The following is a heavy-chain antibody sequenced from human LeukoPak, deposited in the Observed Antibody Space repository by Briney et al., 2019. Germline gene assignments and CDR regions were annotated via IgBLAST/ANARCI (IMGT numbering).Heavy chain of an antibody. CDR1: GFTFSTYS. J-gene: IGHJ3*02. Sequence: KSGGSLRLSCAASGFTFSTYSVNWVRPAPGKGRGWVSYISNSGTYIYYADSVKGRFTISRDNAKKSLYLQMNSLRAEDTALYYCAKGGVTMIAFDAFDIWGQGTMVTVSS. D-gene: IGHD3-22*01. V-gene: IGHV3-21*04. CDR3: AKGGVTMIAFDAFDI. CDR2: ISNSGTYI.